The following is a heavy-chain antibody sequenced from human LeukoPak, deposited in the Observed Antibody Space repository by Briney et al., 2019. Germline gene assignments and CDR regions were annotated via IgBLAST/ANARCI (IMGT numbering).Heavy chain of an antibody. D-gene: IGHD3-10*01. CDR2: ISYDGSNK. CDR3: AKDFHGSGSYWIDY. J-gene: IGHJ4*02. CDR1: GFTFSSYG. Sequence: PGRSLRLSCAASGFTFSSYGMHRVRQAPGKGLEWVAVISYDGSNKYYADSVKGRFTISRDNSKNTLYLQMNSLRAEDTAVYYCAKDFHGSGSYWIDYWGQGTLVTVSS. V-gene: IGHV3-30*18.